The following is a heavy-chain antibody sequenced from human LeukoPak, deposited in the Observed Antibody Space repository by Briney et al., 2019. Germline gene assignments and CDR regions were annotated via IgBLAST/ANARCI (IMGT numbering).Heavy chain of an antibody. J-gene: IGHJ4*02. CDR3: ARQPSRRLGVDY. Sequence: SETLSLTCTVSGGSISSYYWSWIRQSPGKGLEWIGYIYYSGSTNYNPSLKSRVTISVDTSKNQFSLKLSSVTAADTAVYYCARQPSRRLGVDYWGQGTLVTVSS. V-gene: IGHV4-59*08. CDR2: IYYSGST. D-gene: IGHD3-16*01. CDR1: GGSISSYY.